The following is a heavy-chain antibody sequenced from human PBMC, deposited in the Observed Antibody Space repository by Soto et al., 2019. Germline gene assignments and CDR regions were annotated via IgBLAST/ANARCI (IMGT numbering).Heavy chain of an antibody. V-gene: IGHV1-46*01. J-gene: IGHJ3*02. D-gene: IGHD3-22*01. CDR1: GYTFTSYY. Sequence: ASVKVSCKASGYTFTSYYMHWVRQAPGQGLEWMGIINPSGGSTSYAQKFQGRVTMTRGTSTSTVYMELSSLRSEDTAVYYCARVVGYYYDSSGYYGTDAFDIWGQGTMVTVSS. CDR2: INPSGGST. CDR3: ARVVGYYYDSSGYYGTDAFDI.